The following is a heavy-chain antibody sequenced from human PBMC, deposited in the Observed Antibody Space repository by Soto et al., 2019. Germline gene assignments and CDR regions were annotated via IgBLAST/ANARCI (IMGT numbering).Heavy chain of an antibody. CDR1: GFTFGSYG. CDR2: ISYDGTNK. CDR3: AQVPRFTVTPPVDY. Sequence: QVQLVESGGGVVQPGRSLRLSCVASGFTFGSYGMHWVRQAPGKGLEWVAVISYDGTNKYYTDSVKGRFTISRDNSKNTWFLQMNSLRADDTAVYYCAQVPRFTVTPPVDYWCQGTLLTVSS. J-gene: IGHJ4*02. D-gene: IGHD4-17*01. V-gene: IGHV3-30*18.